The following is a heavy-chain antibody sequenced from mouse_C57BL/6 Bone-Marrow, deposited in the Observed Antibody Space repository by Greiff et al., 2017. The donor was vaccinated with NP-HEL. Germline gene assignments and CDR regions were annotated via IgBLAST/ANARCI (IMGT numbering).Heavy chain of an antibody. Sequence: EVKVEESGGGLVKPGGSLKLSCAASGFTFSDYGMHWVRQAPEKGLEWVAYISSGSSTIYYADTVKGRFTISRDNAKNTLFLQMTSLRSEDTAMYYCAMGTTVFHYWGQGTTLTVSS. D-gene: IGHD1-1*01. CDR3: AMGTTVFHY. J-gene: IGHJ2*01. V-gene: IGHV5-17*01. CDR1: GFTFSDYG. CDR2: ISSGSSTI.